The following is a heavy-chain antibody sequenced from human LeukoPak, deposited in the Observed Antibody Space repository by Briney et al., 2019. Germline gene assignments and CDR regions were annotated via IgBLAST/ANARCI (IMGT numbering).Heavy chain of an antibody. V-gene: IGHV4-4*09. CDR2: IYTSGIT. J-gene: IGHJ4*02. D-gene: IGHD5-24*01. CDR1: GDSSSSYY. CDR3: ERHGDGYPVVYFDY. Sequence: SETLSPTCTVSGDSSSSYYWSWIRDPPGKGLEGIGYIYTSGITNYNPSLKSRVTISVVTAKNQLSLKLRSVTAAHTAVYYCERHGDGYPVVYFDYWGQGTLVTVCS.